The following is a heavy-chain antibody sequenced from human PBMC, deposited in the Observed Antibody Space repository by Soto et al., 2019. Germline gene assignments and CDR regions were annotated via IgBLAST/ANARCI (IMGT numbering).Heavy chain of an antibody. D-gene: IGHD1-26*01. J-gene: IGHJ4*02. V-gene: IGHV3-49*04. CDR2: IRSKAYGGTT. CDR1: GFTCGDYS. CDR3: TRELSGATYHAFDY. Sequence: TGGTLSLSCTGYGFTCGDYSMSWVRQAPGKGLEWVSYIRSKAYGGTTEYTASVKGRFTISRDDSKSIAYLQMNSLKTEDTPVYYCTRELSGATYHAFDYWGQGTLVTVSS.